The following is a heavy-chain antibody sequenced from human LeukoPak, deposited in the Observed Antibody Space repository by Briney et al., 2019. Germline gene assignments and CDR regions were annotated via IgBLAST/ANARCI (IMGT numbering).Heavy chain of an antibody. CDR2: ISSTSDYI. V-gene: IGHV3-21*06. D-gene: IGHD6-13*01. Sequence: PGGSLRLSCAASGFAFRTCTMNWVRQAPGKGLEWVSFISSTSDYIYYADSVKGRFTISRDNARNSLYPQMNSLREEDTAVYYCGGEFSSSPASMDVWGQGATVTVSS. CDR1: GFAFRTCT. J-gene: IGHJ6*02. CDR3: GGEFSSSPASMDV.